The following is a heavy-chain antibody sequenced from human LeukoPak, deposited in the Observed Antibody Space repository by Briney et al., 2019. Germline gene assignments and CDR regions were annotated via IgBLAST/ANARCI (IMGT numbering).Heavy chain of an antibody. D-gene: IGHD3-16*01. CDR1: GGSISSGSYY. Sequence: SQTLSLTCTVSGGSISSGSYYWSWIRQPAGKGLEWIGRIYTSGSTNYNPSLKSRVTISVDTSKNQFSLKLSSVTAADTAVYYCARDWREGGAFDIWGQGTMVTVSS. CDR3: ARDWREGGAFDI. CDR2: IYTSGST. J-gene: IGHJ3*02. V-gene: IGHV4-61*02.